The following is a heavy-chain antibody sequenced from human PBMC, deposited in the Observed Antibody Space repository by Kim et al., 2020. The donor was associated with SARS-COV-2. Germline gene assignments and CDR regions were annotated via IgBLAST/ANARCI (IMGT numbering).Heavy chain of an antibody. V-gene: IGHV3-49*02. CDR3: TRDQGQWLVEDY. J-gene: IGHJ4*02. Sequence: EYAASVKGRFTISRDDSKSIAYLQMNSLKTEDTAVYYCTRDQGQWLVEDYWGQGTLVTVSS. D-gene: IGHD6-19*01.